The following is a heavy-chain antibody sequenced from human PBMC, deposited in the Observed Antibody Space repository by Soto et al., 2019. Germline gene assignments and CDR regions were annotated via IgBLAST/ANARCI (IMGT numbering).Heavy chain of an antibody. J-gene: IGHJ4*02. D-gene: IGHD3-16*01. CDR2: IYYSGST. CDR1: GGSISSGDYY. Sequence: QVQLQESGPGLVKPSQTLSLTCTVSGGSISSGDYYWSWIRQPPGRGLGWIGSIYYSGSTYYNPSLKSRVTISVDTSKNQFSLKLSSVTAADTAVYYCARDVRGSYFDYWGQGTLVTVSS. CDR3: ARDVRGSYFDY. V-gene: IGHV4-30-4*01.